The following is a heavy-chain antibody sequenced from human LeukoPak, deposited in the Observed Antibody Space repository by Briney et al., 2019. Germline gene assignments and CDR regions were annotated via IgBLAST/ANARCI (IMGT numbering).Heavy chain of an antibody. J-gene: IGHJ4*02. CDR1: GFTFSSYG. V-gene: IGHV3-30*03. D-gene: IGHD3-22*01. CDR2: ISYDGSNK. Sequence: GSLRLSCAASGFTFSSYGMHWVRQAPGKGLEWVAVISYDGSNKYYADSVKGRFTISRDNAKNSLYLQMNSLRAEGTAVYYCARDLQHYYDSSGYYYPDYWGQGTLVTVSS. CDR3: ARDLQHYYDSSGYYYPDY.